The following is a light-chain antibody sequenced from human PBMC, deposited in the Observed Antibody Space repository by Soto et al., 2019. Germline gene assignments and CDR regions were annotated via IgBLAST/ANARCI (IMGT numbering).Light chain of an antibody. CDR2: GAP. Sequence: EVVMTQSPATLSVSPGERATLSCTASHSVRTNVAWYQHKPGQPPRLLLSGAPTRATGIAGRFSGSGSGTEFTLTISSLQSEDVAIYYCHQYNNWPPETFGQGTRVEIK. CDR1: HSVRTN. V-gene: IGKV3-15*01. CDR3: HQYNNWPPET. J-gene: IGKJ1*01.